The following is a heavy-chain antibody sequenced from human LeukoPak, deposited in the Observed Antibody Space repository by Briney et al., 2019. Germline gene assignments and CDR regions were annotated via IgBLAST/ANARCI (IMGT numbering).Heavy chain of an antibody. V-gene: IGHV3-21*01. CDR2: ISSSSSYI. J-gene: IGHJ4*02. CDR1: GFTFSSYR. D-gene: IGHD6-13*01. CDR3: ARAIATAVVDY. Sequence: GGSLRLSCAASGFTFSSYRMNWVRQAPGKGLEWVSSISSSSSYIYYADSVKGRFTISRDNAKNSLYLQMNSLRAEDTAVYYCARAIATAVVDYWGQGTLVTVSS.